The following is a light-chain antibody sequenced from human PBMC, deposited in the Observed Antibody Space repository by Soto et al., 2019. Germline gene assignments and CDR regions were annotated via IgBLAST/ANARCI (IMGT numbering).Light chain of an antibody. CDR1: SSDIGYYNY. Sequence: QSVLTQPASVSGSLGQSITISCSGTSSDIGYYNYVSWYQQHPSKAPRLIIYEVTHRPSGVSNRFSGSKSGNTASLTISGLQAEDEADYFCSSYTSVTARVFGTGTKVTVL. V-gene: IGLV2-14*01. CDR3: SSYTSVTARV. CDR2: EVT. J-gene: IGLJ1*01.